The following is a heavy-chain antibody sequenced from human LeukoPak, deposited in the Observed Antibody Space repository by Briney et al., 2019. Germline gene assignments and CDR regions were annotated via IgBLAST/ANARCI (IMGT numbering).Heavy chain of an antibody. Sequence: ASVKVSCKASGYTFTGYYMHWVRQAPGQGLEWMGWINPNSGGTNYAQKFQGRVTMTRNTSISTAYMELSSLRSEDTAVYYCARGRRVRGVHGYYGMDVWGQGTTVTVSS. V-gene: IGHV1-2*02. D-gene: IGHD3-10*01. J-gene: IGHJ6*02. CDR3: ARGRRVRGVHGYYGMDV. CDR1: GYTFTGYY. CDR2: INPNSGGT.